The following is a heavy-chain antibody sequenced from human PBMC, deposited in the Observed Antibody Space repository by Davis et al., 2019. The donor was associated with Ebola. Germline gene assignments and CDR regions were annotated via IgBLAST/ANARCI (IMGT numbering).Heavy chain of an antibody. V-gene: IGHV1-69*05. Sequence: SVKVSCKTSGGSFSSHPISWVRQAPRQGLEWMGGIIPIFDTPHYAQKFQGRITITTDASTSTAYMELSSLRSEDTATYFCARDFDGGNYYFDNWGPGTPVTVSS. CDR1: GGSFSSHP. CDR3: ARDFDGGNYYFDN. D-gene: IGHD3-9*01. CDR2: IIPIFDTP. J-gene: IGHJ4*02.